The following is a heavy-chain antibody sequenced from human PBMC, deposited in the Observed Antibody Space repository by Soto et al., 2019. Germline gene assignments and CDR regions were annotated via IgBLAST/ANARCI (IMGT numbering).Heavy chain of an antibody. CDR1: GYSFANYW. CDR3: ACTTYCSGGNCCYRYFDL. J-gene: IGHJ2*01. Sequence: EVQLVQSGAEVKKPGESLKISCKGSGYSFANYWIGWVRQMPGKGLEWMGIIYPGDSDTRYSPSFQGQVTISADKSISTAYLQWSSLKASDTAMYYCACTTYCSGGNCCYRYFDLWGRGTLVTVSS. CDR2: IYPGDSDT. D-gene: IGHD2-15*01. V-gene: IGHV5-51*01.